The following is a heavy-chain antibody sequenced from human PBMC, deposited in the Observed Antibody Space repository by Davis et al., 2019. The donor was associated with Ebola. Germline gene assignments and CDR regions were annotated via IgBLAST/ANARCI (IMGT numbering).Heavy chain of an antibody. CDR1: GYTFTGYY. CDR2: INPHNGNT. CDR3: ARGKWFDP. Sequence: AASVKVSCKASGYTFTGYYMHWVRQAPGQGLEWMGWINPHNGNTNYAQNVQGRVTMTTDTSTSTAYMELSGLRFDDTAVYYCARGKWFDPWGQGTLVSVTS. J-gene: IGHJ5*02. V-gene: IGHV1-2*02.